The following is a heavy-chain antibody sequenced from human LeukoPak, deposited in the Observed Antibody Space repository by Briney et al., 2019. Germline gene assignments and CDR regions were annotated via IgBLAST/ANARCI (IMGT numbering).Heavy chain of an antibody. V-gene: IGHV3-33*01. CDR1: GFTFSNSG. CDR3: ARSSRRELVFVY. Sequence: GGSLRLSCAASGFTFSNSGMHWVRQAPGKGLEWVAVIWYDGSNKYYADSVKGRFTISRDNSKNTLYLQMNSLRAADTAVYYCARSSRRELVFVYWGQGTLVTVSS. D-gene: IGHD6-6*01. J-gene: IGHJ4*02. CDR2: IWYDGSNK.